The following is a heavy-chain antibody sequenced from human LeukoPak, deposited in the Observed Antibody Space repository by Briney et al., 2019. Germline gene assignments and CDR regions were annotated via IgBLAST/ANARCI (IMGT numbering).Heavy chain of an antibody. CDR3: ARVFEGTGGFDY. Sequence: GGSLRLSCAASGFTVNTFEMNWVRQAPGKGLEWVSSISFSSSDKYYADSVKGRFTISRDNAKSSLYLQMNSLRAEDTAVYYCARVFEGTGGFDYWGQGTLVTVSS. J-gene: IGHJ4*02. CDR2: ISFSSSDK. D-gene: IGHD2-21*01. V-gene: IGHV3-21*01. CDR1: GFTVNTFE.